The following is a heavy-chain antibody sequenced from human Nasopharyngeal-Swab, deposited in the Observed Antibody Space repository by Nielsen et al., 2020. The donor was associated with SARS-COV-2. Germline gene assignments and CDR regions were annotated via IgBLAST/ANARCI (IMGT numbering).Heavy chain of an antibody. CDR1: GFTFSSYE. J-gene: IGHJ6*02. Sequence: GGSLRLSCAASGFTFSSYEMNWVRQAPGKGLEWVSYISSSGSTIYYVDSVKGRFTISRDNAKNSLYLQMNSLRAEDTAVYYCARDERLEWLFGYYYYGMDVWGQGTTVTVSS. D-gene: IGHD3-3*01. CDR2: ISSSGSTI. CDR3: ARDERLEWLFGYYYYGMDV. V-gene: IGHV3-48*03.